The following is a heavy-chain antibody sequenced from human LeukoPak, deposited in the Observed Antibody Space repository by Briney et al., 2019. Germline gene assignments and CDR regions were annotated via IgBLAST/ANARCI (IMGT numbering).Heavy chain of an antibody. CDR2: ISGSDAGT. V-gene: IGHV3-23*01. J-gene: IGHJ3*02. Sequence: GGSLRLSCAASGFTFSIYAMSWVRQAPGKGLEWVSAISGSDAGTYYADSVKGRFTISRDNSRNTLYLQMNNLRAEDTAVYYCASEIVVVPAARGYGFDIWGQGTMVTVSS. D-gene: IGHD2-2*01. CDR1: GFTFSIYA. CDR3: ASEIVVVPAARGYGFDI.